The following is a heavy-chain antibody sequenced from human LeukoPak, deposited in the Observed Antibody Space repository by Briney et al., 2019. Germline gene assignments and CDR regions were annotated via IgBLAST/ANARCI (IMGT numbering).Heavy chain of an antibody. CDR1: GFTFSSYS. D-gene: IGHD2-2*01. Sequence: GGSLRLSCAASGFTFSSYSMNWVRQAPGKGLEWVSSISSSSSYIYYADSVKGRFTISRDNAKNSLYLQMNSLRAEDTAVYYCANRGYCSSSSCSPFDFWGQGTLVTVSS. V-gene: IGHV3-21*04. CDR3: ANRGYCSSSSCSPFDF. CDR2: ISSSSSYI. J-gene: IGHJ4*02.